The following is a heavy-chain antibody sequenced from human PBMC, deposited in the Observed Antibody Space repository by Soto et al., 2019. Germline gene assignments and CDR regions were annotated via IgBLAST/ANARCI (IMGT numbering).Heavy chain of an antibody. Sequence: ASVKVSCKASGYTFTSYAMNWVRQAPGQGLEWMGWINTNTGNPTYAQGLTGRFVFSLDTSVSTAYLQICSLKAEDTAVYYCARDRRTLRYYDSSGYYPWGQGTLVTVSS. J-gene: IGHJ5*02. CDR1: GYTFTSYA. CDR3: ARDRRTLRYYDSSGYYP. CDR2: INTNTGNP. V-gene: IGHV7-4-1*01. D-gene: IGHD3-22*01.